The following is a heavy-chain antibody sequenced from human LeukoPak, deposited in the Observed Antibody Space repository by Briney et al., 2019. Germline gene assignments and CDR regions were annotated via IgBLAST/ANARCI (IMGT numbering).Heavy chain of an antibody. D-gene: IGHD3-3*01. CDR2: INPNSGGT. CDR1: GYTFTGYY. Sequence: GASVKVSCKASGYTFTGYYMHWVRQAPGQGLEWMGWINPNSGGTNYAQKFQGRVTMTRDTSISTAYMELSRLRSDDTAVYYCARGKRITIFGVRDWFDPWGQGTLVTVSS. J-gene: IGHJ5*02. CDR3: ARGKRITIFGVRDWFDP. V-gene: IGHV1-2*02.